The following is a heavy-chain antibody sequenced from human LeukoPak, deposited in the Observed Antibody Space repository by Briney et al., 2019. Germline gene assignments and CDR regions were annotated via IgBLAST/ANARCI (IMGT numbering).Heavy chain of an antibody. CDR2: IDPSDSYT. D-gene: IGHD3-3*01. CDR3: ARLSGATIFGVVISSNGMDV. Sequence: GESLKISCQGSGYSFTSYWISWVRQMPGKGLEWMGRIDPSDSYTNYSPSFQGHVTISADKSISTAYLQWSSLKASDTAMYYCARLSGATIFGVVISSNGMDVWGQGTTVTVSS. CDR1: GYSFTSYW. J-gene: IGHJ6*02. V-gene: IGHV5-10-1*01.